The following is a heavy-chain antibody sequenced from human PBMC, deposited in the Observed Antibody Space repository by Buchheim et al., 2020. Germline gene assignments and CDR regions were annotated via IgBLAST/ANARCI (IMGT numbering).Heavy chain of an antibody. D-gene: IGHD3-9*01. CDR3: AKDAAGPTKGQTIYYYYGMDV. CDR2: ISYDGSNK. CDR1: GCTLSSYG. J-gene: IGHJ6*02. Sequence: QVQLVESGGGVVQPGRSLRLSCAASGCTLSSYGMHWVRQAPGKGLEWVAVISYDGSNKYYADSVKGRFTISRDNSKNTLYLQMNSLRAEDTAVYYCAKDAAGPTKGQTIYYYYGMDVWGQGTT. V-gene: IGHV3-30*18.